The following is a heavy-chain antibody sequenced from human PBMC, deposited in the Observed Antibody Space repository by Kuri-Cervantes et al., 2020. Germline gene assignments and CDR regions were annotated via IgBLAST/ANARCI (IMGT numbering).Heavy chain of an antibody. Sequence: SETLSLTCTVSGGSISSSSYYWGWIRQPPGKGLEWIGSMYLSGSTYYNPSLKSRVTISVDTSKNQFSLKLSSVTAADTAVYYCARDWGGNDYWGQGTLVTVSS. CDR2: MYLSGST. V-gene: IGHV4-39*07. CDR1: GGSISSSSYY. CDR3: ARDWGGNDY. J-gene: IGHJ4*02. D-gene: IGHD3-16*01.